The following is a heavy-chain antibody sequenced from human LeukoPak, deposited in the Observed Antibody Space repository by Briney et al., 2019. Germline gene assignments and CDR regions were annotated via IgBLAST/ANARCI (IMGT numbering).Heavy chain of an antibody. Sequence: GGSLRLSCAASGFTFSSYAMHWVRQAPGKGLEWVAVISYDGSNKYYADSVKGRFTISRDNSKNTLYLQMNSLRAEDTAVYYCARDGVYDFWSGYPAGDAFDIWGQGTMVTVSS. V-gene: IGHV3-30*04. CDR1: GFTFSSYA. J-gene: IGHJ3*02. CDR3: ARDGVYDFWSGYPAGDAFDI. D-gene: IGHD3-3*01. CDR2: ISYDGSNK.